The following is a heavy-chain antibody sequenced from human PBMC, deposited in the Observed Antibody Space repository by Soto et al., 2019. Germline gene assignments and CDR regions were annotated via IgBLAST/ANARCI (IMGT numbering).Heavy chain of an antibody. Sequence: GGSLRLSCAASGFTVSSNYMSWVRQAPGKGLEWVSVIYSGGSTYYADSVKGRFTISRDNSKNTLYLQMNSLRAEDTAVYYCAREGGYISSWYLSYAFDIWGQGTMVTVSS. J-gene: IGHJ3*02. CDR1: GFTVSSNY. CDR3: AREGGYISSWYLSYAFDI. CDR2: IYSGGST. V-gene: IGHV3-66*01. D-gene: IGHD6-13*01.